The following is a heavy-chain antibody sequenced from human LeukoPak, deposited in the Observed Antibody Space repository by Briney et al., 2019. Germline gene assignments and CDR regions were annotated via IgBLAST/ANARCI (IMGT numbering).Heavy chain of an antibody. CDR2: IYSDNT. J-gene: IGHJ6*03. CDR3: ARVSRGYSSSWYISGYYYYYMDV. D-gene: IGHD6-13*01. V-gene: IGHV3-53*01. CDR1: GFTVSSNS. Sequence: GGSLRLSCTVSGFTVSSNSMSWVRQAPGKGLEWVSFIYSDNTHYSDSVKGRFTISRDNSKNTLYLQMNSLRAEDTAVYYCARVSRGYSSSWYISGYYYYYMDVWGKGTTVTVSS.